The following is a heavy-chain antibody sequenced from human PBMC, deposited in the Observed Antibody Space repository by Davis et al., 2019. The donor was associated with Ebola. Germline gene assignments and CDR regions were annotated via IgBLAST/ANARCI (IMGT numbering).Heavy chain of an antibody. V-gene: IGHV3-48*03. CDR3: ARDPGYGYGYYYDGMDV. CDR1: GFSLSDYE. J-gene: IGHJ6*02. Sequence: GESLKISCSSSGFSLSDYEMNWVRQAPGKGLEWISYISRSGNTAYYAESVKGRFTISRDSAKNLLSLQMSSLRADDTALYSCARDPGYGYGYYYDGMDVWGQGTTVIVSS. CDR2: ISRSGNTA. D-gene: IGHD5-18*01.